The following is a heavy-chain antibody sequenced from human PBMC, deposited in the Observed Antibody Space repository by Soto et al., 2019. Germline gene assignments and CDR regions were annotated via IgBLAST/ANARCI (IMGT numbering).Heavy chain of an antibody. J-gene: IGHJ4*02. CDR3: ARVGVTAARRQGLDF. Sequence: QVQLVESGGGVVQPGRSLRLSCAASGFTFTSYSMHWVRQAPGKGLEWVAVISYDGSNKYYADSVKGRFTTSRDNSKSTLFLRMNSLRLEDTALYYCARVGVTAARRQGLDFWGQGTLVTVSS. CDR2: ISYDGSNK. D-gene: IGHD6-6*01. V-gene: IGHV3-30-3*01. CDR1: GFTFTSYS.